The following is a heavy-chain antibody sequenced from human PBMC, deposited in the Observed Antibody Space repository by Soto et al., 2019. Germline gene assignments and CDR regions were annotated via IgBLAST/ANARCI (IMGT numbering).Heavy chain of an antibody. Sequence: SETLSLTCTVSGGSISSGGYYWSWIRQHPGKGLEWIGYIYYSGSTYYNPSLKSQVTISVDTSKNQFSLKLSSVTAADTAVYYCAREGRITIFGVVERDWFDPWGQGTLVTVSS. CDR3: AREGRITIFGVVERDWFDP. CDR1: GGSISSGGYY. V-gene: IGHV4-31*01. D-gene: IGHD3-3*01. CDR2: IYYSGST. J-gene: IGHJ5*02.